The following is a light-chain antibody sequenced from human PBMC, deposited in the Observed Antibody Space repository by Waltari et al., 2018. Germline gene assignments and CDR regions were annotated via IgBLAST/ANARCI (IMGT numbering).Light chain of an antibody. CDR2: DAS. V-gene: IGKV3-15*01. Sequence: EIVMTSSPATLSVSPGERAILSCRASQSISNKLAWYQQKPGQAPRLLIYDASTRATGIPATFSGSGSGTEFTLTISSLQSEDFVVYYCQQYNSWPYTFGQGTKLEIK. CDR3: QQYNSWPYT. CDR1: QSISNK. J-gene: IGKJ2*01.